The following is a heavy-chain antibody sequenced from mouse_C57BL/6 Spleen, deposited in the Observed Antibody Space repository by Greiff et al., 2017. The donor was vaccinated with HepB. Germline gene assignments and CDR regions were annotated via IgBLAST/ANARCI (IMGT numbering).Heavy chain of an antibody. CDR3: ARWTTVVAEDWYFDV. Sequence: QVHVKQPGAELVKPGASVKMSCKASGYTFTSYWITWVKQRPGQGLEWIGDIYPGSGSTNYNEKFKSKATLTVDTSSSTAYMQLSSLTSEDSAVYYCARWTTVVAEDWYFDVWGTGTTVTVSS. D-gene: IGHD1-1*01. J-gene: IGHJ1*03. CDR2: IYPGSGST. CDR1: GYTFTSYW. V-gene: IGHV1-55*01.